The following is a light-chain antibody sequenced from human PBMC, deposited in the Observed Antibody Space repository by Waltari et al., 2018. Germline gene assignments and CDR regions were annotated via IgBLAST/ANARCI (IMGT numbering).Light chain of an antibody. J-gene: IGLJ3*02. Sequence: QTVLTQPPSASGTPGQRVTISCSGSSSNIGSNLVNWYQQLPGTAPKLLVYRNNQRPSGVPDRLSGSKFGTSASLAISGLQAEDEADYYCAAWDDSLSGKVFGGGTKLTVL. V-gene: IGLV1-44*01. CDR3: AAWDDSLSGKV. CDR2: RNN. CDR1: SSNIGSNL.